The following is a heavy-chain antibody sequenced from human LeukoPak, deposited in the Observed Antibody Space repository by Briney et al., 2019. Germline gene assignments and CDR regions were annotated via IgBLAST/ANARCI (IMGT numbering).Heavy chain of an antibody. CDR3: ARVFGGREIGF. D-gene: IGHD3-3*01. CDR2: MNPKTGST. V-gene: IGHV1-8*01. Sequence: ASVWVSRKASGYTFTTYDINWVRQASGQGLEWMGWMNPKTGSTAYAQKFQDRVTMTRDTSIDTAYLEMSSLTYEDTAMYYCARVFGGREIGFWGQGTQVTVSS. CDR1: GYTFTTYD. J-gene: IGHJ4*02.